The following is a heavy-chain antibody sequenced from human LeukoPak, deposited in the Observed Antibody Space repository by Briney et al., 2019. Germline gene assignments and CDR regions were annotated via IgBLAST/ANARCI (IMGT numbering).Heavy chain of an antibody. CDR1: GDSVSSNSAA. CDR2: TYYRSKWLI. J-gene: IGHJ4*02. Sequence: PSQTLSLTCGISGDSVSSNSAAWNWIRQSPSRGLEWLGRTYYRSKWLINYAPFVKSRIIINPDTPKNQVSLQLNSVTPEDTAVYYCTRSDCSSGRCPGFDNWGQGTLVTVSS. V-gene: IGHV6-1*01. CDR3: TRSDCSSGRCPGFDN. D-gene: IGHD6-19*01.